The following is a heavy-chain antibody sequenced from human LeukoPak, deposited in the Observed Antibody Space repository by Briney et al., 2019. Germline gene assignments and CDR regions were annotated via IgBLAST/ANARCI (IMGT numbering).Heavy chain of an antibody. CDR3: ARGQFTIFGVVIISFDY. J-gene: IGHJ4*02. CDR1: GYTFTSYG. D-gene: IGHD3-3*01. V-gene: IGHV1-18*01. CDR2: ISAYNGNT. Sequence: ASVKVSCKASGYTFTSYGISWVRQAPGQGLEWMGWISAYNGNTNYAQKLQGRVTMTTDTSTSTAYMELSRLRSDDTAVYYCARGQFTIFGVVIISFDYWGQGTLVTVSS.